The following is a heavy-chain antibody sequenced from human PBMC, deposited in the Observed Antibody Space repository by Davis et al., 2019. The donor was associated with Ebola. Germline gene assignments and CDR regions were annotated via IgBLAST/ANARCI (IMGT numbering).Heavy chain of an antibody. CDR1: GYSFTSYW. V-gene: IGHV5-10-1*01. Sequence: GESLKISCKGSGYSFTSYWISWVRQMPGKGLAWMGRIDPSDSYTNYSPSFQGHVTISADKSISTAYLQWSSLKASDTAMYYCARRWGYSYYYYGMDVWGQGTTVTVSS. J-gene: IGHJ6*02. D-gene: IGHD5-18*01. CDR2: IDPSDSYT. CDR3: ARRWGYSYYYYGMDV.